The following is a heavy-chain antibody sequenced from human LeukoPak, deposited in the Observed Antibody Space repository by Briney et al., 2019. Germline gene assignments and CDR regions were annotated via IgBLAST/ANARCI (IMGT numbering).Heavy chain of an antibody. CDR3: ARDRIVVEVAALHVGFDP. V-gene: IGHV3-30*04. J-gene: IGHJ5*02. CDR1: GFTFSSYA. Sequence: GGSLRLSCAASGFTFSSYAMHWVRQAPGKGLEWVAVISYDGSNKYYADSVKGRFTISRDNSKNTLYLQMNSLRAEDTAVYYCARDRIVVEVAALHVGFDPWGQGTLVTVSS. CDR2: ISYDGSNK. D-gene: IGHD2-15*01.